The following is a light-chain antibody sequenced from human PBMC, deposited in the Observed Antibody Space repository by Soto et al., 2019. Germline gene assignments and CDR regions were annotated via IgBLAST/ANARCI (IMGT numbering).Light chain of an antibody. V-gene: IGLV2-14*03. CDR3: SSYTRSSTLV. J-gene: IGLJ2*01. CDR1: SSDVDSYNY. CDR2: DVS. Sequence: QSALTQPASVSGSPGQSITFSCTGTSSDVDSYNYVSWYQQHPGKAPKLMIYDVSNRPLGISNRFSGSKSGNTASLTISGLQAEDEADYYCSSYTRSSTLVFGGGTKLTVL.